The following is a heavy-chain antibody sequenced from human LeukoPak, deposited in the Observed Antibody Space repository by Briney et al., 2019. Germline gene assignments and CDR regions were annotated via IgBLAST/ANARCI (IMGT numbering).Heavy chain of an antibody. CDR1: GFTFSSYS. CDR2: ISSSSSYI. D-gene: IGHD1-26*01. J-gene: IGHJ4*02. CDR3: ARVASGSYYFDY. V-gene: IGHV3-21*01. Sequence: GGSLRLSCAASGFTFSSYSVNWVRQAPGKGLEWVSSISSSSSYIYYADSVKGRFTISRDNAKNSLYLQMNSLRAEDTAVYYCARVASGSYYFDYWGQGTLVTVSS.